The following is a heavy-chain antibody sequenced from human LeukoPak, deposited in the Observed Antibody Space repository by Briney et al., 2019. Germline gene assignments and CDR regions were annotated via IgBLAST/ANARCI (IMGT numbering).Heavy chain of an antibody. CDR1: GGSISSSTYY. D-gene: IGHD6-13*01. V-gene: IGHV4-30-2*01. Sequence: PSETLSLTCTVSGGSISSSTYYWGWIRQPPGKGLEWIGYIYHSGSTYYNPSLKSRVTISVDRSKNQFSLKLSSVTAADTAVYYCARGGDSSSWYDSVRSYGLDVWGQGTTVTVSS. CDR2: IYHSGST. CDR3: ARGGDSSSWYDSVRSYGLDV. J-gene: IGHJ6*02.